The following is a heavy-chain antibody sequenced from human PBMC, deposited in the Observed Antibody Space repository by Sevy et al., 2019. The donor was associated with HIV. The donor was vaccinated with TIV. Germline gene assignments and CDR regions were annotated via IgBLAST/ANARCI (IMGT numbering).Heavy chain of an antibody. Sequence: GGSLRLSCAASEFTFSSYAMHWVRQAPGKGLEWVAVISYDGSNKYYADSVKGRFTISRDNSKNTLYLQMNSLRAEDTAVYYCARNDGYYFDYWGQGTLVTVSS. D-gene: IGHD3-16*01. CDR3: ARNDGYYFDY. CDR2: ISYDGSNK. V-gene: IGHV3-30-3*01. J-gene: IGHJ4*02. CDR1: EFTFSSYA.